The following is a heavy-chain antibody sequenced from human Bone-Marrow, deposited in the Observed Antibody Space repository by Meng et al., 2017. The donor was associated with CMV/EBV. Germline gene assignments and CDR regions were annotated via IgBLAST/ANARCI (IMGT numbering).Heavy chain of an antibody. D-gene: IGHD4-11*01. CDR2: IIPILGTA. V-gene: IGHV1-69*10. CDR1: GGTFSSSV. Sequence: SVKVSCKASGGTFSSSVTSWVRQAPGQGLEWMGGIIPILGTAIYAQKFQGRVTITVDKSTSTAYMELSSLRSEDTAVYYCARGHTVTTSYYYGMDVWGQGTTVTVSS. CDR3: ARGHTVTTSYYYGMDV. J-gene: IGHJ6*02.